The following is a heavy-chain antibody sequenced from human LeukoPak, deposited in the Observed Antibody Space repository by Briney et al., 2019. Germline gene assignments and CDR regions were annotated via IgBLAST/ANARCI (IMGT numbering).Heavy chain of an antibody. Sequence: GESLKISCKAYGDRFTSYXXXXXXXXXXXXXEXXGIIFPGDSDTRXXPXXXXXVSISVDRSXATAYLHWTSLKASDTAIYYCARRPLHSQNYFDPWGQGTLVTVSP. CDR1: GDRFTSYX. V-gene: IGHV5-51*01. CDR3: ARRPLHSQNYFDP. D-gene: IGHD1-7*01. J-gene: IGHJ5*02. CDR2: IFPGDSDT.